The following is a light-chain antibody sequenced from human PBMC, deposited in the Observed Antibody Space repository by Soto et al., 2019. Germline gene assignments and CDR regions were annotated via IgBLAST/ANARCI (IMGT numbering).Light chain of an antibody. J-gene: IGLJ2*01. V-gene: IGLV2-14*01. Sequence: QSALTQPASVSGSPGQSITISCTGTSSDVGGYKYVSWYQQHPDKAPKLIIFEVSNRPSGISSRFSGSKSGNTASLTISGLQAEVEADYYCASYTSSSTSVIFGRGTKLTVL. CDR2: EVS. CDR1: SSDVGGYKY. CDR3: ASYTSSSTSVI.